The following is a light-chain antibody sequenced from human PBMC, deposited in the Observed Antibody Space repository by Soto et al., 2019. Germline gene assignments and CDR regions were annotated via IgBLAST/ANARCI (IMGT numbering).Light chain of an antibody. CDR3: QQCGSSPIT. Sequence: EDVLTQSPGTLSLSPVERATLSCRTSLSVSVYLDWYQQKPGQAPRLLISDASNRATGIPARFSGSGSGTDFTLTISSLEPEDFAVYYCQQCGSSPITFGQGTRLEIK. J-gene: IGKJ5*01. CDR2: DAS. CDR1: LSVSVY. V-gene: IGKV3-11*01.